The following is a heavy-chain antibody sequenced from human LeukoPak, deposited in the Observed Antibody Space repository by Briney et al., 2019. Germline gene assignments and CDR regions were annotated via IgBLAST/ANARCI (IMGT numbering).Heavy chain of an antibody. D-gene: IGHD3-10*01. J-gene: IGHJ5*02. CDR3: ARDVPRTSGP. Sequence: GGSLRLSCAASGFTFSSEWMHWVRQAPGRGLVWISHIDSNGRTTNYGDSVRGRFTVSRDNAKNTLYLQMNSLRAEDTAVYYCARDVPRTSGPWGQGTLVTVSS. CDR1: GFTFSSEW. CDR2: IDSNGRTT. V-gene: IGHV3-74*01.